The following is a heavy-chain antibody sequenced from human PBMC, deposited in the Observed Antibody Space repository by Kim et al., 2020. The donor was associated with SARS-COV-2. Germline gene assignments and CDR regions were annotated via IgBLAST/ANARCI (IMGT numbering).Heavy chain of an antibody. J-gene: IGHJ6*02. V-gene: IGHV3-64D*09. CDR2: T. Sequence: TYYADSGKGRFTLSRENSQNTLYLQMSSRRAEDTAVYYCVKEGHYYGMDVWGQGTTVTVSS. CDR3: VKEGHYYGMDV.